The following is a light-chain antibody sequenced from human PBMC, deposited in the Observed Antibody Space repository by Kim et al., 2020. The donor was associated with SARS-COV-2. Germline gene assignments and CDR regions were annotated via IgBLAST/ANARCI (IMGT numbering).Light chain of an antibody. J-gene: IGKJ2*03. CDR2: GAS. V-gene: IGKV1-39*01. CDR3: QHTLSTQYS. CDR1: QSVSIN. Sequence: DIEMTQSPSALSASVGDRVTITCRATQSVSINLNWYQQRPGKAPRLLIYGASTLQSGVRSRFSGSGSGTGFTLTISSLQPEDCAIYYCQHTLSTQYSFGQGIVLEI.